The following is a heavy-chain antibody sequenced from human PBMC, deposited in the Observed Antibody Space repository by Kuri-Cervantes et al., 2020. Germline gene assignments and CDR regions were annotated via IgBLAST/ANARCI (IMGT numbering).Heavy chain of an antibody. CDR1: GFTFSSYS. J-gene: IGHJ4*02. CDR3: ASWFGELPVDY. D-gene: IGHD3-10*01. CDR2: ISSSSSYI. Sequence: GGSLRLSCAASGFTFSSYSMNWVRQAPGKGLEWVSSISSSSSYIYYADSVKGRFTISRDNAKNSLYLQMNSLRAEDTAVYYCASWFGELPVDYWGQGTLVTVSS. V-gene: IGHV3-21*01.